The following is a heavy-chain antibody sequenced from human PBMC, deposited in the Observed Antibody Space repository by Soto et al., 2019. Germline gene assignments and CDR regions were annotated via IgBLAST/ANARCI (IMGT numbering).Heavy chain of an antibody. CDR2: IYYSGST. CDR1: GCSVSSGSYY. D-gene: IGHD4-17*01. Sequence: PSETLSLTCTVSGCSVSSGSYYLSWIRQPPGKGLEWIGYIYYSGSTNYNPSLKSRVTISVDTSKNQFSLKLSSVTAADTAVYYCARDSDYGEYAVDYWGQGTLVTVSS. CDR3: ARDSDYGEYAVDY. J-gene: IGHJ4*02. V-gene: IGHV4-61*01.